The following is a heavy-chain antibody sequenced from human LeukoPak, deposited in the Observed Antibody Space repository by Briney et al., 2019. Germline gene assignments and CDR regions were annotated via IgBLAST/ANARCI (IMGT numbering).Heavy chain of an antibody. CDR2: IKPDGTTK. J-gene: IGHJ4*02. CDR1: GFPFSSYS. Sequence: GGSLRLSCTASGFPFSSYSMTWVRQAPGKGLEWVANIKPDGTTKSYVDSVKGRFTISRDNALNSLYLQMNSLRAEDTAIYYCARSIPYGTTWYGRSDYWGQGTLVTVSS. CDR3: ARSIPYGTTWYGRSDY. V-gene: IGHV3-7*03. D-gene: IGHD6-13*01.